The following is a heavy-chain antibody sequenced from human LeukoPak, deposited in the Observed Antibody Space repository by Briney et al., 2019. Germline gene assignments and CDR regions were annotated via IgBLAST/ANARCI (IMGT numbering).Heavy chain of an antibody. J-gene: IGHJ4*02. D-gene: IGHD3-22*01. CDR3: ARGPGYYYDSSGYFYVGRFDY. CDR1: GGSISSGSYY. CDR2: ISTSGST. V-gene: IGHV4-61*02. Sequence: NPSETLSLTCTVSGGSISSGSYYWSWIRRPAGKGLEWIGRISTSGSTNYNPSLKSRVTISVDTSKNQFSLKLSSVTAADTAVYYCARGPGYYYDSSGYFYVGRFDYWGQGTLVTVSS.